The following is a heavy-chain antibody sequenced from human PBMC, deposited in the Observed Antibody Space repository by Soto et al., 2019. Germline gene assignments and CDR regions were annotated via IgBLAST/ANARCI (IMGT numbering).Heavy chain of an antibody. CDR2: ISPIFGTA. Sequence: QVQLVQSGAEVKKPGSSVKVSCKASGGTVSSYAISWLRQAPGQGLEWMGGISPIFGTANYEQKFQGRVTMNADESTSTAYMELSSLRAEDTYVYYCARGGWYGYYFDYWGQGTLVTVSS. V-gene: IGHV1-69*12. CDR1: GGTVSSYA. D-gene: IGHD3-10*01. CDR3: ARGGWYGYYFDY. J-gene: IGHJ4*02.